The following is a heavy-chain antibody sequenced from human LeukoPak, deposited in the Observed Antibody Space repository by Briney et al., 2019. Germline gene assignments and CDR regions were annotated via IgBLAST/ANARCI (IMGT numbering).Heavy chain of an antibody. CDR2: IYISGST. CDR1: GGSISSGSYY. CDR3: ARSKSYGGDCYAFDI. D-gene: IGHD2-21*01. V-gene: IGHV4-61*02. J-gene: IGHJ3*02. Sequence: SETLSLTCTVSGGSISSGSYYWSWIRQPAGKGLEWIGRIYISGSTSYNPSLKSRVTISVDTSKNQFSLKLSSVTAADTAVYYCARSKSYGGDCYAFDIWGQGTMVTVSS.